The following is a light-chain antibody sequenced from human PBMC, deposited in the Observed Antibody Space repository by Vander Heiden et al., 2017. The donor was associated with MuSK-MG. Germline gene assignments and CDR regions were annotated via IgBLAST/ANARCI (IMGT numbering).Light chain of an antibody. V-gene: IGKV1-33*01. CDR1: QDINNY. CDR2: DAS. CDR3: QQYDKVPNT. Sequence: DIQMTQSPSSLSASVGDRVTITCQASQDINNYVNWYQQKPGKAPKLLIFDASNLHTGVPARFSGSGSGTDFTFTINSLQPEDFATYHCQQYDKVPNTFGQGTMLEIK. J-gene: IGKJ2*01.